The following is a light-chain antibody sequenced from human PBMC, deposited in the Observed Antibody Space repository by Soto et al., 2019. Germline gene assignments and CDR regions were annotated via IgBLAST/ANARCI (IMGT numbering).Light chain of an antibody. CDR3: AESDDSLNGYV. J-gene: IGLJ1*01. Sequence: QSVLPQPPSASRTPGQTVTISCSGSSSNIGSNNVNWYQQLPGTAPKLLIYTNNQRPSGVPDRFSGSKSGTSASLAISGLQSEDEADYYCAESDDSLNGYVFGTGXEVPGL. CDR1: SSNIGSNN. CDR2: TNN. V-gene: IGLV1-44*01.